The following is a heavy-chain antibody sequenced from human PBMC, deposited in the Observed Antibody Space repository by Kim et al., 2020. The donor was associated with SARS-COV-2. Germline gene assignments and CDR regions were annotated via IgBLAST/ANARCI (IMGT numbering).Heavy chain of an antibody. CDR3: AKGTTTPGTTFSLNSPPYHYYYGLDV. V-gene: IGHV3-23*01. CDR2: ISGSGIRS. J-gene: IGHJ6*02. Sequence: GGSLRLSCAGSGFTFNTSAMSWVRQAPGKGLEWVSGISGSGIRSYYADSVKGRFTISRDNSRNTLYLQMNSLRVEDTAIYYCAKGTTTPGTTFSLNSPPYHYYYGLDVWGQGTTLTVSS. CDR1: GFTFNTSA. D-gene: IGHD1-1*01.